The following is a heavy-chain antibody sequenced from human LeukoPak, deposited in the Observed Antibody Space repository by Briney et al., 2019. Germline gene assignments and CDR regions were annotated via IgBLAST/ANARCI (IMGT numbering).Heavy chain of an antibody. CDR3: ARVFDFWSGYYQGYYFDY. J-gene: IGHJ4*02. V-gene: IGHV4-59*01. CDR2: IYYSRST. Sequence: SETLSLTCTVSGGSISSYYWSWIRQPPGKGLECIGYIYYSRSTNYNPPLKSRVTISVDTSKNQFSLKLSSVTAADTAVYYCARVFDFWSGYYQGYYFDYWGQGTLVTVSS. CDR1: GGSISSYY. D-gene: IGHD3-3*01.